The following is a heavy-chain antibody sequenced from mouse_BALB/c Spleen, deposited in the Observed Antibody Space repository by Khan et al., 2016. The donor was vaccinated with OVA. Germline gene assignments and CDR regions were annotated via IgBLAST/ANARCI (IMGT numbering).Heavy chain of an antibody. D-gene: IGHD2-14*01. CDR1: GFSLTTYG. Sequence: QVQLQQSGPGLVRPSQTLSITCTVSGFSLTTYGVHWVRQSPGTGLEWLGVIRSAGKTDYNAAFISRLSITKDNSKSQVFFKMNSLQADDTAMYYCARNSYMYDFTYWGQGTLVTVSA. CDR2: IRSAGKT. J-gene: IGHJ3*01. V-gene: IGHV2-2*01. CDR3: ARNSYMYDFTY.